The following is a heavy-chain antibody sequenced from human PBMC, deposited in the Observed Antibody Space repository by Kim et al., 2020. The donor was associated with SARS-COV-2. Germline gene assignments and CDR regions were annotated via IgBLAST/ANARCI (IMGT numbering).Heavy chain of an antibody. J-gene: IGHJ6*02. CDR2: ISAYNGNT. Sequence: ASVKVSCKASGYTFTSYGISWVRQAPGQGLEWMGWISAYNGNTNYAQKLQGRVTMTTDTSTSTAYMELRSLRSDDTAVYYCARDPQITIFGVVITFYYGMDVWGQGTTVTVSS. V-gene: IGHV1-18*01. CDR3: ARDPQITIFGVVITFYYGMDV. D-gene: IGHD3-3*01. CDR1: GYTFTSYG.